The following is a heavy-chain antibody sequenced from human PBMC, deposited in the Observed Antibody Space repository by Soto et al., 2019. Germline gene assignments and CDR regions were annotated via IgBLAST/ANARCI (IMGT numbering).Heavy chain of an antibody. CDR3: AKFDFGDYYFDS. J-gene: IGHJ4*02. Sequence: QVQLVQSGPEVKKPGASVKVSCKASGYTFTNYGVSWVRQAPGQGLEWMGWISPNNGNTQFAQKFQDRVTLTIDTSTTTAYMEVRSLISDDTAVYYCAKFDFGDYYFDSWGQGTLVTVPS. D-gene: IGHD4-17*01. V-gene: IGHV1-18*01. CDR1: GYTFTNYG. CDR2: ISPNNGNT.